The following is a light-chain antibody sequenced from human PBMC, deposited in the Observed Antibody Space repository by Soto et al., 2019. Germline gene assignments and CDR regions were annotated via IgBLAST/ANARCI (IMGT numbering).Light chain of an antibody. V-gene: IGKV1-12*01. J-gene: IGKJ1*01. CDR1: QGISSW. Sequence: IHWTPSPSSVSTSLGDSVPIHCRASQGISSWLAWYQQKPGKAPKLLIYAASTLQSGVPSRFSGSGSGTDFTLTISRLQPEDFATYYCQQSYSTPQTFGQGTKVDIK. CDR3: QQSYSTPQT. CDR2: AAS.